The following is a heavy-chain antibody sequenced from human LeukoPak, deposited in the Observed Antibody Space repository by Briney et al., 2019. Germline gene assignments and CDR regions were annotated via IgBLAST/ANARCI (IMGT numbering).Heavy chain of an antibody. CDR2: IWHDGNRQ. D-gene: IGHD1/OR15-1a*01. V-gene: IGHV3-33*01. CDR3: SRELNRNNSNPGLVHP. J-gene: IGHJ5*02. Sequence: PGGSLRLSCAASGFTFTTYGIHFVRQAPGKGLEWVALIWHDGNRQYYADSVKGRFTISRDDSKNTVSLQMNSLRAEDTAIYYCSRELNRNNSNPGLVHPWGQGTLGNVSS. CDR1: GFTFTTYG.